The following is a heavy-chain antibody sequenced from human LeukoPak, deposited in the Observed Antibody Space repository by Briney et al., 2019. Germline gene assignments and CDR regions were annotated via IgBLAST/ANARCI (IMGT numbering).Heavy chain of an antibody. CDR2: ISSDGSST. J-gene: IGHJ4*02. V-gene: IGHV3-74*01. D-gene: IGHD3-22*01. CDR3: AKGSDYYDSGGYLHLDY. Sequence: GGSLRLSCAASGFIFSTYWMHRVRQAPGKGLVWVSRISSDGSSTNYADSAKGRFSISRDNAKNTLYLQMNSLRAEDTALYYCAKGSDYYDSGGYLHLDYWGQGTLVTVSS. CDR1: GFIFSTYW.